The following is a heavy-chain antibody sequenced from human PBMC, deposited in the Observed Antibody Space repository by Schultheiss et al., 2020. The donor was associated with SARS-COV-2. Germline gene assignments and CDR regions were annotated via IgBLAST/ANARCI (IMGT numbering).Heavy chain of an antibody. Sequence: SQTLSLTCTVSGGSISSYYWSWIRQPPGKGLEWIGEINHSGSTNYNPSLKSRVTISVDTSKNQFSLKLSSVTAADTAVYYCARRGMVRGAGTLDYWGQGTLVTVSS. CDR3: ARRGMVRGAGTLDY. CDR2: INHSGST. CDR1: GGSISSYY. V-gene: IGHV4-34*01. D-gene: IGHD3-10*01. J-gene: IGHJ4*02.